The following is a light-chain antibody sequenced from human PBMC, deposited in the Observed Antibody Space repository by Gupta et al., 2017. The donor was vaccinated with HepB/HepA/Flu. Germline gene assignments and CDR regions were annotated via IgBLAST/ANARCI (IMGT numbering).Light chain of an antibody. CDR1: QTVSTY. CDR3: QQRSNWPLT. V-gene: IGKV3-11*01. CDR2: DIS. Sequence: EIVLTQSPATLSLSPGDRATLSCRASQTVSTYLAWYQQKPGQSPRLLNYDISNRATGIPARFSGSGSGTDFTLTISSLEPEDFAVYFCQQRSNWPLTFGGGTKVEIK. J-gene: IGKJ4*01.